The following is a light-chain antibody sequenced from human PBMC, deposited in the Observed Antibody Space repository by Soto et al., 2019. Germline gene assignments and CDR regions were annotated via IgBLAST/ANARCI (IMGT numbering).Light chain of an antibody. Sequence: QSALTQPASVSGSPGQSITISCTGTSSDVGNYDLVSWYQQHPGKAPKLMIYEGTKRPSGVSNRFSGSKSGNTASLTISGLQSEDEADYYCCSYAGPTTFVLFGGGTKLTVL. CDR2: EGT. V-gene: IGLV2-23*03. CDR3: CSYAGPTTFVL. CDR1: SSDVGNYDL. J-gene: IGLJ2*01.